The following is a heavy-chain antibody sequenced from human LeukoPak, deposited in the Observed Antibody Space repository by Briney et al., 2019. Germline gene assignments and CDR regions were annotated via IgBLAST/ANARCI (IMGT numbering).Heavy chain of an antibody. Sequence: GSLRLSCAASGFTFSSYSMNWVRQAPGKGLEWIGEINHSGSTNYNPSLKSRVTISVDTSKNQFSLKLSSVTAADTAVYYCATHQDWELLAFDIWGQGTMVTVSS. J-gene: IGHJ3*02. CDR3: ATHQDWELLAFDI. V-gene: IGHV4-34*08. CDR1: GFTFSSYS. CDR2: INHSGST. D-gene: IGHD1-26*01.